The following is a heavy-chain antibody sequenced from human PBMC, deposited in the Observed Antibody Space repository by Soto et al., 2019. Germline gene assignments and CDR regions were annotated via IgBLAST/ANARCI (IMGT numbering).Heavy chain of an antibody. CDR2: ISAYNGNT. CDR1: GYTFTSYG. CDR3: ARDSLGEDHIWGSPWYYYYYMDV. D-gene: IGHD3-16*01. Sequence: ASVKVSCKASGYTFTSYGISWVRQAPGQGLEWMGWISAYNGNTNYAQRLQGRVTMTTDTSTSTAYMELRSLRSDDTAVYYCARDSLGEDHIWGSPWYYYYYMDVWGKGTTVTV. J-gene: IGHJ6*03. V-gene: IGHV1-18*01.